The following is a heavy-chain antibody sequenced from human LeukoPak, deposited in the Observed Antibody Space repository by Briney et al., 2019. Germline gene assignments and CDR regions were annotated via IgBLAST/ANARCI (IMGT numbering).Heavy chain of an antibody. J-gene: IGHJ4*02. CDR1: GFTFSSHA. CDR2: ISTSGGST. Sequence: GGSLRLSCAASGFTFSSHAMSWVRQAPGKGLECVSDISTSGGSTYYADSVKGRFTISRDNSKNTLYLQMNSLRAEDTAVYYCAKVVGPTPYFFDYWGQGTLVTVSS. CDR3: AKVVGPTPYFFDY. V-gene: IGHV3-23*01. D-gene: IGHD1-26*01.